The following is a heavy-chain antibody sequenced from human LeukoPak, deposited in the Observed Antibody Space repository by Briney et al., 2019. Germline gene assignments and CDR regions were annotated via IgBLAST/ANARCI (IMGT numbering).Heavy chain of an antibody. CDR1: GYTFTSYG. CDR3: ARGRGDIVVVPAAIRPGWFDP. V-gene: IGHV1-18*01. D-gene: IGHD2-2*02. J-gene: IGHJ5*02. Sequence: ASVKVSCKASGYTFTSYGISWVRQAPGQGLEWMGWISAYNGNTNYAQKLQGRVTMTRDTSTSTVYMELSSLRSEDTAVYYCARGRGDIVVVPAAIRPGWFDPWGQGTLVTVSS. CDR2: ISAYNGNT.